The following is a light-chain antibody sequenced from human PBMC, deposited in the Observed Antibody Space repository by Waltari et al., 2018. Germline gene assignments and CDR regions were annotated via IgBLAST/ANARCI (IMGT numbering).Light chain of an antibody. CDR1: GIDIGGYNY. V-gene: IGLV2-14*03. Sequence: QSALTQPASVSGSPGPSITISCTGTGIDIGGYNYVPWYQQHPGKAPKLMIYDVFKRPSGVSSRFSGSKSDNTASLTISGLQPEDEADYYCCSYTSDTTGVFGTGTKVTVL. J-gene: IGLJ1*01. CDR2: DVF. CDR3: CSYTSDTTGV.